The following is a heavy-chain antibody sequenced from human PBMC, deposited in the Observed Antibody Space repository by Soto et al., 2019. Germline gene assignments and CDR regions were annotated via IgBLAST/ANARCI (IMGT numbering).Heavy chain of an antibody. CDR2: IIPIFGTA. V-gene: IGHV1-69*06. Sequence: ASVKVSCKASGCTFSSYALRWVRQAPGQGLEWMGGIIPIFGTANYAQKFQGRVTITADKSTSTAYMELSSLRSEDTAVYYCARDSSYYYGGGSEAFDIWAQGTMVTVS. J-gene: IGHJ3*02. CDR3: ARDSSYYYGGGSEAFDI. D-gene: IGHD3-10*01. CDR1: GCTFSSYA.